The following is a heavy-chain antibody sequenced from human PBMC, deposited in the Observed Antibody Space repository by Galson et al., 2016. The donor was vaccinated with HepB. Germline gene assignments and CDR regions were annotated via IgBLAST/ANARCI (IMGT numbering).Heavy chain of an antibody. V-gene: IGHV3-7*03. CDR1: GFTFGSYW. CDR3: ARDNTHYAPGSYFDAFDI. CDR2: IQRDGSEE. J-gene: IGHJ3*02. Sequence: SLRLSCAASGFTFGSYWMTWVRRAPGKGLEWVANIQRDGSEENYVDSVKGRFTISRDNAKNSLHLRMNSLRVEDTAVYYCARDNTHYAPGSYFDAFDIWGQGTMVTVSS. D-gene: IGHD3-10*01.